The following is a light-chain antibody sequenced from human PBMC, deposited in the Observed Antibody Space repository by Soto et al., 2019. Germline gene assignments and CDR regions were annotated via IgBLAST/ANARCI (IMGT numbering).Light chain of an antibody. J-gene: IGLJ2*01. CDR2: RNS. V-gene: IGLV1-47*01. CDR1: SSNIGSNY. CDR3: AACDDSLSGVV. Sequence: QSVLTQPPSASGTPGQRVTISCSGSSSNIGSNYVYWYQQLPGTVPQLLIYRNSERPSGVPDRFSGSKYGTSASLAISGLRSEDEADYYCAACDDSLSGVVFGGGTKLTV.